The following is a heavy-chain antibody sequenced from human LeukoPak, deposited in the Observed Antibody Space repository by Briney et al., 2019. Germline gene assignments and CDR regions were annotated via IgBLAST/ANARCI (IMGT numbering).Heavy chain of an antibody. CDR3: SRMGTYLFDSAGAYSFDF. CDR2: IYTSGST. CDR1: VGSISSGSYC. D-gene: IGHD2-15*01. Sequence: SQTLSLICTVSVGSISSGSYCWSWVRPPAGNGLEWIERIYTSGSTNYNPSLKSRVTISVDTSKHQSSLKLCSLTAAAPALHYYSRMGTYLFDSAGAYSFDFWGKGTPVTVSS. V-gene: IGHV4-61*02. J-gene: IGHJ4*01.